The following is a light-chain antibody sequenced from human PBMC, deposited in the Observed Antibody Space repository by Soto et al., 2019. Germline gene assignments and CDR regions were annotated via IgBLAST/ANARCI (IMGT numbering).Light chain of an antibody. CDR3: CSYAGSNTFHVV. CDR1: SSDVGSYNL. CDR2: EGS. Sequence: QSALTQPASVSGSPGQSITISCTGTSSDVGSYNLVSWYQQHPGKAPKLMIYEGSKRPSGVSNRFSGSKSGNTASLTISGLQAEDEADYYCCSYAGSNTFHVVFGGGTKVTVL. J-gene: IGLJ2*01. V-gene: IGLV2-23*03.